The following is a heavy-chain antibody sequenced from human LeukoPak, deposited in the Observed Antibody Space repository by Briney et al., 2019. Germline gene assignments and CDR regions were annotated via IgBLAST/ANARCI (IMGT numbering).Heavy chain of an antibody. V-gene: IGHV4-39*07. CDR2: IYYSGST. J-gene: IGHJ4*02. D-gene: IGHD6-6*01. CDR3: ARRLRGWEVEYSSLED. Sequence: PSETLSLTCTVAGGSISSSSYYWGWIRQPPGKGLEWIGSIYYSGSTYYNPSLKSRVTISVDTSKNQFSLKLSSVTAADTAVYYCARRLRGWEVEYSSLEDWGQRTLVTVSS. CDR1: GGSISSSSYY.